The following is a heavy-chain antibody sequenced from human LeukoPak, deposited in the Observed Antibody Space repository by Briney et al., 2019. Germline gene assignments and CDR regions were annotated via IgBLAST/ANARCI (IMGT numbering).Heavy chain of an antibody. CDR2: ISGSGGST. CDR3: AKDPSIGIVVVVAASFDY. D-gene: IGHD2-15*01. J-gene: IGHJ4*02. Sequence: PGGSLRLFCAASGFTFSSYAMSWVRQAPGKGLEWVSAISGSGGSTYYADSVKGRFTISRDNSKNTLYLQMNSLRAEDTAVYYCAKDPSIGIVVVVAASFDYWGQGTLVTVSS. V-gene: IGHV3-23*01. CDR1: GFTFSSYA.